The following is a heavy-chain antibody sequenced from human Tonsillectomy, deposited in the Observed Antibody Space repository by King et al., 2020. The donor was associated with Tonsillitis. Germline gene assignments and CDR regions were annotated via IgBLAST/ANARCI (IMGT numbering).Heavy chain of an antibody. Sequence: QLVQSGVGLVQPGGSLRLSCAASGFTFSSYAMSWVRQAPGKGLEWVSAISGSGGSTYYADSVKARFTISRDNSKNTLYLQMNSLRAEETAVYYCAKEVLFRYYYDSSGYGGYFQHWGQGTLVTVSS. V-gene: IGHV3-23*04. CDR3: AKEVLFRYYYDSSGYGGYFQH. CDR1: GFTFSSYA. D-gene: IGHD3-22*01. CDR2: ISGSGGST. J-gene: IGHJ1*01.